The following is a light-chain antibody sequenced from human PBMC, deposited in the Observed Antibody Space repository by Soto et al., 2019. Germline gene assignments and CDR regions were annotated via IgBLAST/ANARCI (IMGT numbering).Light chain of an antibody. CDR1: QSVPSR. CDR3: QQYKSWPPIT. V-gene: IGKV3-15*01. CDR2: GAS. Sequence: EIVMTQSPATLSVSPGERATLSRRASQSVPSRIAWYQQKPGQAPSLLIYGASTRATGVPDRFSGTGSGTEFTLTISSLKSEDYAVYYCQQYKSWPPITFGQGTRLEIK. J-gene: IGKJ5*01.